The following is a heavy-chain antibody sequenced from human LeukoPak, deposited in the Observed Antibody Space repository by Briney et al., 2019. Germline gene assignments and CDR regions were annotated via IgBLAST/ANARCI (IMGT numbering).Heavy chain of an antibody. V-gene: IGHV2-5*02. CDR2: LFWDDDK. J-gene: IGHJ4*02. D-gene: IGHD5-18*01. Sequence: SGPALVKPTQTLTLTCTFSGFSFTTSGVGVGWIRQRPGKALEWLGMLFWDDDKRYSPSLKSRLTTTEHASENQVVLTMTNMNPADTGTYFCAHTGYSYGLDYWGQGTLVTVSS. CDR1: GFSFTTSGVG. CDR3: AHTGYSYGLDY.